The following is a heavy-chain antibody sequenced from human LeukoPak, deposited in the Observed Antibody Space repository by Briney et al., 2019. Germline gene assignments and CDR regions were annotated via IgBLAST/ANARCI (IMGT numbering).Heavy chain of an antibody. D-gene: IGHD5-12*01. CDR1: GGTFSSYA. J-gene: IGHJ4*02. Sequence: ASVKVSCKASGGTFSSYAISWVRQAPGQGLEWMGGIIPISGTANYAQKFQGRVTITADKSTSTAYMELSSLRSEDTAVYYCARADIVATIRFDYWGQGTLVTVSS. CDR3: ARADIVATIRFDY. V-gene: IGHV1-69*06. CDR2: IIPISGTA.